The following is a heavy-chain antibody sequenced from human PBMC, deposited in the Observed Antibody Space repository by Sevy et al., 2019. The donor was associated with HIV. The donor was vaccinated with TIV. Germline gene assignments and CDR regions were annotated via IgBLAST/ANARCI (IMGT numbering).Heavy chain of an antibody. CDR2: ISHDGNKE. CDR3: ARDKGSEFYDGMDV. D-gene: IGHD3-10*01. CDR1: GFTFSTYA. Sequence: GGSLRLSCAASGFTFSTYAVHWVRQAPGKGLEWVGVISHDGNKEDYAQSVRGRFTLSRDNSRKKLFLQMNGLRTDDTGVYYCARDKGSEFYDGMDVWGQGTTVTVSS. J-gene: IGHJ6*01. V-gene: IGHV3-30-3*01.